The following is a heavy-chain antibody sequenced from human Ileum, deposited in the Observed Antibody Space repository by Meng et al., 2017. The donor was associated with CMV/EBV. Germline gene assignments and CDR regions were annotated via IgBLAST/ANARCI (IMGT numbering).Heavy chain of an antibody. CDR1: GFTFSDYY. D-gene: IGHD6-19*01. J-gene: IGHJ6*02. Sequence: GGSLRLSCTASGFTFSDYYMSWVRQAPGKGLEWVSVIYSGGSTYYADSVKGRFTISRDNSKNTLYLQMNSLRAEDTAVYYCARDRDSSGWYVNGMDVWGQGTTVTVSS. CDR2: IYSGGST. CDR3: ARDRDSSGWYVNGMDV. V-gene: IGHV3-53*01.